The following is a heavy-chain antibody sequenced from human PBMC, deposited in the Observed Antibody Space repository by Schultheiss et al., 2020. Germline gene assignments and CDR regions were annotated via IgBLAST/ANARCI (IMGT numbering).Heavy chain of an antibody. J-gene: IGHJ6*02. CDR3: AKGGDHDFWSGYKYYYYGMDV. CDR2: ISYDGSNK. Sequence: GGSLRLSCAASGFTFSSYGMHWVRQAPGKGLEWVAVISYDGSNKYYADSVKGRFTISRDNSKNTLYLQMNSLRAEDTAVYYCAKGGDHDFWSGYKYYYYGMDVWGQGTTVTVSS. V-gene: IGHV3-30*18. CDR1: GFTFSSYG. D-gene: IGHD3-3*01.